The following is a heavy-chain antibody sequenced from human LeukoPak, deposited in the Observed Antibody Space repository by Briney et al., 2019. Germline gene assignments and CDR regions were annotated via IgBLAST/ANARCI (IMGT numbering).Heavy chain of an antibody. V-gene: IGHV4-61*08. CDR2: IYYSGST. D-gene: IGHD5-18*01. CDR3: ARVGGYSYGRAQEFDY. CDR1: GGSISSGGYS. J-gene: IGHJ4*02. Sequence: PSQTLSLTCAVSGGSISSGGYSWSWIRQPPGKGLEWIGYIYYSGSTNYNPSLKSRVTISVDTSKSQFSLKLSSVTAADTAVYYCARVGGYSYGRAQEFDYWGQGTLVTVSS.